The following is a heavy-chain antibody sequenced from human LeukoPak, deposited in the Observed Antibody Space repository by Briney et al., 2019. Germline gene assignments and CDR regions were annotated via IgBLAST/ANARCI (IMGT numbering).Heavy chain of an antibody. J-gene: IGHJ5*02. CDR1: GGSISSYY. CDR3: ARGGKYSSSWYNWFDP. D-gene: IGHD6-13*01. Sequence: SETLSLTCTVSGGSISSYYWSWIRQPPGKGLEWIGYIYYSGSTNYNPSLKSRVTISVDTSKNQFSLKLSSMTAADTAVYYCARGGKYSSSWYNWFDPWGQGTLVTVSS. V-gene: IGHV4-59*01. CDR2: IYYSGST.